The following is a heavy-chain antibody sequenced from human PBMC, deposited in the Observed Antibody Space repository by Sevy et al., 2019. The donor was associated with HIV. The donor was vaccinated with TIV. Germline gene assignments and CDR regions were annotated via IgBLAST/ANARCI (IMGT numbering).Heavy chain of an antibody. J-gene: IGHJ4*02. V-gene: IGHV1-46*03. D-gene: IGHD3-22*01. Sequence: ASVKVSCKASGYTFTSYYMHWVRQAPGQGLEWMGIINPSGGSTSYAQKFQGRVTMTRDTSTSTVYMELSSLRSEDTAVCYCARGGSDYDSSGYYLSYYFDYWGQGTLVTVSS. CDR1: GYTFTSYY. CDR3: ARGGSDYDSSGYYLSYYFDY. CDR2: INPSGGST.